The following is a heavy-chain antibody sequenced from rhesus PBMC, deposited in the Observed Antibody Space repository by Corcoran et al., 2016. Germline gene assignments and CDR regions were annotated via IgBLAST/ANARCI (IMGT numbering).Heavy chain of an antibody. CDR3: ARAAAGLDAFDF. D-gene: IGHD6-31*01. V-gene: IGHV4S10*01. Sequence: QVQLQESGPGVVQPSETQSLTGAVAGGPITDRYRWCWVRQPQGKGLEWLGYIYGSITSTNSNPSLKSRVTISKDTSKNQFSVKLSSVTAADTAVYYCARAAAGLDAFDFWGQGLRVTVSS. J-gene: IGHJ3*01. CDR1: GGPITDRYR. CDR2: IYGSITST.